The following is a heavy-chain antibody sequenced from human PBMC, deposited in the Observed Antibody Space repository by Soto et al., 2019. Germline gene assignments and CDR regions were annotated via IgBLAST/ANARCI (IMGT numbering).Heavy chain of an antibody. D-gene: IGHD6-6*01. Sequence: GGSLRLSCAASGFTFSSYAMSWVRQAPGKGLEWVSAISGSGGSTYYADSVKGRFTISRDNSKNTLYLQMNSLRAEDTAVYYCAPISGSSSTKYYFDYWGQGTLVTVSS. V-gene: IGHV3-23*01. CDR1: GFTFSSYA. CDR2: ISGSGGST. CDR3: APISGSSSTKYYFDY. J-gene: IGHJ4*02.